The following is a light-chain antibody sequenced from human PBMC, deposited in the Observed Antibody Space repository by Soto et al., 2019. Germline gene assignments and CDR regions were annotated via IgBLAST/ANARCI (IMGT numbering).Light chain of an antibody. Sequence: DIQMTQSPSSLSASVGDIVTITCQASQDISNYLNWYQQKPGKAPKLLIFDAFSLETGVPSRSSGSGSGTDFTFTISSLQPQDIATYYCQQYETLPITFGRGTRLEI. CDR2: DAF. CDR3: QQYETLPIT. CDR1: QDISNY. V-gene: IGKV1-33*01. J-gene: IGKJ5*01.